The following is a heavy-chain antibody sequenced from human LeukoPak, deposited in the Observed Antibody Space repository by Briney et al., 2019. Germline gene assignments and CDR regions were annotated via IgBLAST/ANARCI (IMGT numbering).Heavy chain of an antibody. V-gene: IGHV3-21*06. Sequence: GGSLRLSCAASGFIFSSYIMNWVRQAPGKGLEWVSSISSGSSYIYYADSVKGRFTISRDNAKNSLYLQMNRLRDEDTAVYYCAREESDAFDIWCQGTMVTVSS. CDR1: GFIFSSYI. CDR3: AREESDAFDI. CDR2: ISSGSSYI. J-gene: IGHJ3*02.